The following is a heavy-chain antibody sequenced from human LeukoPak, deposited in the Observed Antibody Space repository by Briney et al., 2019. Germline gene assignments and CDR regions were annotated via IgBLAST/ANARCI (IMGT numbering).Heavy chain of an antibody. J-gene: IGHJ5*02. D-gene: IGHD6-13*01. CDR3: ARVGQLANWFDP. CDR1: GYTFTSYD. CDR2: MNPNSGNT. Sequence: ASVKVSCKASGYTFTSYDINWVRQATGQGLEWMGWMNPNSGNTGYAQKFQGRVTMTRNTSISTAYMELSSLRSEDTAVYYCARVGQLANWFDPWGRGTLVTVSS. V-gene: IGHV1-8*01.